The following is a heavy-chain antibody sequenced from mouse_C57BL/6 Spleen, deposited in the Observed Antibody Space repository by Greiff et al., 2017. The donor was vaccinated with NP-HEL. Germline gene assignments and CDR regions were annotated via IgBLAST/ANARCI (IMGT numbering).Heavy chain of an antibody. CDR2: IHPNSGST. Sequence: VQLQQPGAELVKPGASVKLSCKASGYTFTSYWMHWVKQRPGQGLEWIGMIHPNSGSTNYNEKFKSKATLTVDKSSSTAYMQLSSLTSEDSAVYYCARGAYYSNYEGVWFAYWGQGTLVTVSA. J-gene: IGHJ3*01. D-gene: IGHD2-5*01. CDR1: GYTFTSYW. CDR3: ARGAYYSNYEGVWFAY. V-gene: IGHV1-64*01.